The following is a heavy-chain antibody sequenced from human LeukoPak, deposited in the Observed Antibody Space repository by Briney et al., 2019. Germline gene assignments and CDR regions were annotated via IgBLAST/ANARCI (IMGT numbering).Heavy chain of an antibody. Sequence: PSETLSLTCTVSGDSVSSYYWSWIRQPQGKGLEWIGYINYSGSTNYNPSLKSRVTISGDTSKNQFSLKLSSVTAADTAVYYCANSPRGTEYFHHWGQGTLVTVSS. CDR1: GDSVSSYY. CDR3: ANSPRGTEYFHH. J-gene: IGHJ1*01. V-gene: IGHV4-59*08. D-gene: IGHD4-23*01. CDR2: INYSGST.